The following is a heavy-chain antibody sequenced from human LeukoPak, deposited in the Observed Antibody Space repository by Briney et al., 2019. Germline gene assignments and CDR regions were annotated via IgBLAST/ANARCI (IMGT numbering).Heavy chain of an antibody. Sequence: GGSLRLSCAASGFTFNNAWTNWVRQAPGKGLEWVGRIKSKNVGGTTDYAAPVKGRFTISRDDSKNTVYLQMNSLKIEDTAVYYCTSHAAFDPWGQGTLVTVSS. V-gene: IGHV3-15*01. CDR2: IKSKNVGGTT. CDR1: GFTFNNAW. CDR3: TSHAAFDP. J-gene: IGHJ5*02.